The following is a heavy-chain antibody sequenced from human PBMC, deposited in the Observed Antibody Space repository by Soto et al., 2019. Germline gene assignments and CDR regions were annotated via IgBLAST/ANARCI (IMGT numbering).Heavy chain of an antibody. CDR1: GFSLSNARMG. CDR3: ARSLYGGNSPNWFDP. D-gene: IGHD4-17*01. Sequence: QVTLKESGPVLVKPTETLTRTWTVSGFSLSNARMGVSWIRQPPGKALEWLAHIFSSDEKSYSTSLKSRLTISKDTSKSQVVLTMTNMDPVDTVTYYCARSLYGGNSPNWFDPWGQGTLVTVSS. V-gene: IGHV2-26*01. J-gene: IGHJ5*02. CDR2: IFSSDEK.